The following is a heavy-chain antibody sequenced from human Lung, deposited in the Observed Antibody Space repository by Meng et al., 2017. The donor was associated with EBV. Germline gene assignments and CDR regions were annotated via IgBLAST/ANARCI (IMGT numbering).Heavy chain of an antibody. Sequence: QVQLGWAGSELKKPGDSVKVSCQAAGYTFTSSSMNWVRHAPGQGLEWMGWININTGNPTYAQGFTGRFVFSLDTSVSTAYLQIDSLKADDTAVYYCARGNGWRFDYWGQGTLVTVSS. CDR2: ININTGNP. CDR3: ARGNGWRFDY. D-gene: IGHD6-19*01. V-gene: IGHV7-4-1*01. J-gene: IGHJ4*02. CDR1: GYTFTSSS.